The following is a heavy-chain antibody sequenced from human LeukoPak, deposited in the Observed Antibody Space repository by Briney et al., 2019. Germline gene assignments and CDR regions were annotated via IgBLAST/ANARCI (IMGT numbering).Heavy chain of an antibody. CDR1: GGSISSNSYS. CDR2: IFYSGPT. J-gene: IGHJ2*01. V-gene: IGHV4-39*02. CDR3: ASTTWGRVTRWYFDL. Sequence: SETLSLTCTVSGGSISSNSYSWGWLRQPPGKGREWVGIIFYSGPTSHNPSLKCRLTISVATSKTHFSLELPSVTASDTAVYYCASTTWGRVTRWYFDLWGRGTLVTVSS. D-gene: IGHD2/OR15-2a*01.